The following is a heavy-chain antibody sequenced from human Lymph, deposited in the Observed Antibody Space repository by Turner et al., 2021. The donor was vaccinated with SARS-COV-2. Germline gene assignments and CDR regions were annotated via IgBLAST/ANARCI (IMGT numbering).Heavy chain of an antibody. V-gene: IGHV3-30-3*01. J-gene: IGHJ4*02. D-gene: IGHD3-10*01. Sequence: QVQLVESGGGVVQPGRSLRLSCAASGFPFSSYAMYWVRQAPGKGLEWVAGISYDGSNKYYADSVKGRFTISRDNSKNTLYLQMNSLRAEDTAVYYCARGDYYGSGSYPGKTFDCWGQGTLVTVSS. CDR3: ARGDYYGSGSYPGKTFDC. CDR2: ISYDGSNK. CDR1: GFPFSSYA.